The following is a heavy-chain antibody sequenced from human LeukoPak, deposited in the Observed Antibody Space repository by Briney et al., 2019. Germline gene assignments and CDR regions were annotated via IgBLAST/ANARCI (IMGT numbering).Heavy chain of an antibody. V-gene: IGHV4-59*01. CDR3: ARDRRESYYTFDV. Sequence: SETLSLTCSVSGASLNGYFWNWVRQTPERGLEWIGYVSHTGATTSNPTLKSRVSITIDTSKRQLSLSMTSVTAADSALYYCARDRRESYYTFDVWGPGTIVSVS. CDR1: GASLNGYF. J-gene: IGHJ3*01. D-gene: IGHD1-26*01. CDR2: VSHTGAT.